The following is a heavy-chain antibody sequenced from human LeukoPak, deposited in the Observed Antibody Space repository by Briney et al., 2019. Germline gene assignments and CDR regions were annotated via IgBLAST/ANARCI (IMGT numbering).Heavy chain of an antibody. D-gene: IGHD6-19*01. CDR3: ARDSRYSSGWYVQRWFDP. CDR1: GGSISSYY. Sequence: SETLSLTCTVSGGSISSYYWSWIRQPPGKGLEWIGYIYYGGSTNYNPSLKSRVTISVDTSKNQFSLKLSSVTAADTAVYYCARDSRYSSGWYVQRWFDPWGQGTLVTVSS. V-gene: IGHV4-59*01. CDR2: IYYGGST. J-gene: IGHJ5*02.